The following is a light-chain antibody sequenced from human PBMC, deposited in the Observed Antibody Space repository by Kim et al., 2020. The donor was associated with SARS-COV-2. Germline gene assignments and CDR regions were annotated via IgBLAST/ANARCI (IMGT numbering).Light chain of an antibody. J-gene: IGKJ1*01. CDR2: AAS. CDR1: QGISSY. V-gene: IGKV1-8*01. Sequence: STGDRVTITCRASQGISSYLAWYQQKPGKAPKLLIYAASTLQSGVPSRFSGIGSGTDFTLTISCLQSEDFATYYCQQYYSYPPWTFGQGTKVDIK. CDR3: QQYYSYPPWT.